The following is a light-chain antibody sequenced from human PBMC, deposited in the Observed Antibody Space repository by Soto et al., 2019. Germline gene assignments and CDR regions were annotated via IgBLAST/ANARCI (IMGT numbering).Light chain of an antibody. CDR1: SSNIGANYD. Sequence: QSVLTQPPSVSGAPGQRVTISCTGSSSNIGANYDVHWYQHRPGTAPKLLIFGNNNRPSGVPDRFSGSKSGTSASLAITGLQAEDEGDYYCQSYGRTLSARDVFGTGTKVTVL. J-gene: IGLJ1*01. V-gene: IGLV1-40*01. CDR3: QSYGRTLSARDV. CDR2: GNN.